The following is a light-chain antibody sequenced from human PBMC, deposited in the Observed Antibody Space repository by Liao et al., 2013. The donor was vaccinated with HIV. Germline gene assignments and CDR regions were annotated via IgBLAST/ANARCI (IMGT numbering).Light chain of an antibody. CDR2: HDS. Sequence: SYELTQPPSVSVAPGKTARITCGGNNIGSKTVHWYQQKPGQAPVVVIYHDSDRPSGIPERFSGSNSGNTATLTITRVEAGDEADYYCQAWDSSTALVVFGGGTKLTVL. J-gene: IGLJ2*01. V-gene: IGLV3-21*01. CDR1: NIGSKT. CDR3: QAWDSSTALVV.